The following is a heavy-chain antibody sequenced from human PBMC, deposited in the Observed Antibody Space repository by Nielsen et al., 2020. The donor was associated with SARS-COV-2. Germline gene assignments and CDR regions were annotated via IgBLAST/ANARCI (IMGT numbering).Heavy chain of an antibody. J-gene: IGHJ4*02. CDR1: GFSFSDHY. CDR3: AKVDQQLDY. CDR2: IRKRAQSYST. Sequence: GESLKISCEASGFSFSDHYMDWVRQAPGKGLEWVGRIRKRAQSYSTEYAASVKGRFIISRDDSRNTLYLEMNGLKTEDTAVYYCAKVDQQLDYWGQGKLVTVSS. D-gene: IGHD6-13*01. V-gene: IGHV3-72*01.